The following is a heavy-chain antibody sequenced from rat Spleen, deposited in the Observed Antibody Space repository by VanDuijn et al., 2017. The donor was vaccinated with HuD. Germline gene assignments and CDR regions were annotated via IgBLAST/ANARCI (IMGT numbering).Heavy chain of an antibody. Sequence: EVQLVESGGGLVQPGRSMKLSCAASGFTFSNYDMAWVRQAPGKGLEWISSINTDGDSTYYPDSVKGRFTISRDNAENTLYLQMDSLRSEDTATYYCVRHGYTRYYFDYWGQGVMVTVSS. J-gene: IGHJ2*01. D-gene: IGHD1-12*03. V-gene: IGHV5-25*01. CDR2: INTDGDST. CDR3: VRHGYTRYYFDY. CDR1: GFTFSNYD.